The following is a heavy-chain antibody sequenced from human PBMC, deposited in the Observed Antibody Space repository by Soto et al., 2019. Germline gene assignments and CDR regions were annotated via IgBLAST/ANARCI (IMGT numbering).Heavy chain of an antibody. D-gene: IGHD2-21*01. CDR3: AKEISVISGPWYFDL. J-gene: IGHJ2*01. CDR1: GFTFSNYG. V-gene: IGHV3-30*18. Sequence: QVQLVESGGGVVQPGGSLRLSCAASGFTFSNYGIHWVRQAPGKGLEWVTVVGNDGTVQYYADSVKGRFTMSRVNSRNTVYLQLNSLMPEDTAMYYCAKEISVISGPWYFDLWGRGTLVTVSS. CDR2: VGNDGTVQ.